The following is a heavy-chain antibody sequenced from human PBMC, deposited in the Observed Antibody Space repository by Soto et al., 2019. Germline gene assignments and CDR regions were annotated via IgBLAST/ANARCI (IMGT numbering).Heavy chain of an antibody. CDR1: GGSISSSSYY. CDR3: ARVTYCSSTSCYHDAFDI. Sequence: SETLSLTCTVSGGSISSSSYYWGWIRQPPGKGLEWIGSIYYSGSTYYNPSLKSRVTISVDTSKNQFSLKLSSVTAADTAVYYCARVTYCSSTSCYHDAFDIWGQGTMVTVSS. CDR2: IYYSGST. J-gene: IGHJ3*02. V-gene: IGHV4-39*01. D-gene: IGHD2-2*01.